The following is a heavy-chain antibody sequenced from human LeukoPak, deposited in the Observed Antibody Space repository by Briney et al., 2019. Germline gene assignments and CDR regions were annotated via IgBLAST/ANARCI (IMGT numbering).Heavy chain of an antibody. Sequence: ASVKVSCKASGYTFTNYFMHWVRQAPGQGLEWMGIINPGSGSTTYAQTFQGRVTMTRDTSTSTVYMELSSLGSEDTAVYYCARERGSCDFWGQGTLVTVSS. CDR1: GYTFTNYF. CDR3: ARERGSCDF. D-gene: IGHD2-2*01. J-gene: IGHJ4*02. CDR2: INPGSGST. V-gene: IGHV1-46*01.